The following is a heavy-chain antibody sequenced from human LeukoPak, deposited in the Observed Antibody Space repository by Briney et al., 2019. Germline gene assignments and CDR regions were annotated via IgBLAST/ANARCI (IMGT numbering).Heavy chain of an antibody. J-gene: IGHJ6*02. CDR1: GGSISSYY. CDR2: IYYSGST. V-gene: IGHV4-59*01. Sequence: SETLSLTCSVSGGSISSYYWSWIRQPPGKGLEWIGYIYYSGSTNYNPSLKSRVTISVDTSKNQFSLKLSSVTAADTAVFYCARGGIFYYYYGMDVWGQGTTVTVSS. CDR3: ARGGIFYYYYGMDV. D-gene: IGHD6-13*01.